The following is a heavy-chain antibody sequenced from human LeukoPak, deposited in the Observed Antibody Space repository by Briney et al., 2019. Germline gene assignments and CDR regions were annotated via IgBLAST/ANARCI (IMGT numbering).Heavy chain of an antibody. CDR2: IYHSGST. CDR3: ARGLTYYDFWSGNHPGSYYMDV. Sequence: PSETPSLTCAVSGYSISSGYYWGWIRQPPGKGLEWIGSIYHSGSTYYNPSLKSRVTISVEPSKNQFSLKLSSVTAADTAVYYCARGLTYYDFWSGNHPGSYYMDVWGKGTTVTVSS. D-gene: IGHD3-3*01. V-gene: IGHV4-38-2*01. CDR1: GYSISSGYY. J-gene: IGHJ6*03.